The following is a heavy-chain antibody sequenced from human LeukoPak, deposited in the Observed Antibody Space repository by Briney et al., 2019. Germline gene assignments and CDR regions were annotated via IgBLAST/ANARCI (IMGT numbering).Heavy chain of an antibody. V-gene: IGHV1-2*02. CDR1: GYTFTGYY. CDR3: ARRGAYCGGDRYFPFDY. Sequence: ASVKVSCKASGYTFTGYYMHWVRQAPGQGLEWMGWINPNSGGTNYAQKFQGRVTMTRDTSISTAYMELSRLRSDDTAVYYCARRGAYCGGDRYFPFDYWGQGTLVTVSS. CDR2: INPNSGGT. J-gene: IGHJ4*02. D-gene: IGHD2-21*01.